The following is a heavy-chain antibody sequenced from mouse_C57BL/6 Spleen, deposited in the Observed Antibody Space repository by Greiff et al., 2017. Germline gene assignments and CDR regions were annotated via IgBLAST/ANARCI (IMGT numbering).Heavy chain of an antibody. Sequence: DVHLVESGGGLVKPGGSLKLSCAASGFTFSSYAMSWVRQTPEKRLEWVATISDGGSYTYYPDNVKGRFTISRDNAKNNLYLQMSHLKSEDTAMYYCASLYYYGSSYYFDYWGQGTTLTVSS. D-gene: IGHD1-1*01. CDR3: ASLYYYGSSYYFDY. J-gene: IGHJ2*01. V-gene: IGHV5-4*01. CDR1: GFTFSSYA. CDR2: ISDGGSYT.